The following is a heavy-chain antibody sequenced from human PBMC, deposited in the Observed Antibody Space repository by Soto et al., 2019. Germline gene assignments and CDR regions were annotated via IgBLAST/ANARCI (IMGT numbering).Heavy chain of an antibody. CDR3: ARVSGPYYDILTGYYPFDY. D-gene: IGHD3-9*01. V-gene: IGHV4-59*01. J-gene: IGHJ4*02. CDR2: IYYSGST. Sequence: SETLSLTCTVSVGSISSYYWSWIRQPPGKGLEWIGYIYYSGSTNYNPSLKSRVTISVDTSKNQFSLKLSSATAADTAVYYCARVSGPYYDILTGYYPFDYWGQGTLVTVSS. CDR1: VGSISSYY.